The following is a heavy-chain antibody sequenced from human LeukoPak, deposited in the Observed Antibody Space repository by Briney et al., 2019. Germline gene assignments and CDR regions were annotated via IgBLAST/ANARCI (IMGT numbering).Heavy chain of an antibody. CDR2: IKQDGSEK. D-gene: IGHD5-12*01. V-gene: IGHV3-7*01. J-gene: IGHJ4*02. Sequence: GGSPRLSCVASGFTYSSYWMSWVRQAPGKGLEWVANIKQDGSEKYYVDSVKGRFTISRDNAKNSLYLQMNSLRAEDTAVYYCAREGGYSGYETFDYWGQGTLVTVSS. CDR3: AREGGYSGYETFDY. CDR1: GFTYSSYW.